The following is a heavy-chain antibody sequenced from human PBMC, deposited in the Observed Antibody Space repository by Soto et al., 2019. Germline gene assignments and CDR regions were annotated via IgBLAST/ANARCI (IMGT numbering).Heavy chain of an antibody. Sequence: PRLSCISSGFTFRTYTMNWVRQAPGKGLEWVSGIRGFSPYTFYAESVKGRFTISRDNAKNSLYLQMDSLRAEDTAVYYCARDRGYDAHDYYYNAMDVWGQGTTVTVSS. D-gene: IGHD3-10*01. CDR2: IRGFSPYT. J-gene: IGHJ6*02. CDR3: ARDRGYDAHDYYYNAMDV. CDR1: GFTFRTYT. V-gene: IGHV3-21*01.